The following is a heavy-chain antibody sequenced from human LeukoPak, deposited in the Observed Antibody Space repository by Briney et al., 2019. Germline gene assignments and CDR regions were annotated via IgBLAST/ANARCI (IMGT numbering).Heavy chain of an antibody. J-gene: IGHJ6*04. CDR1: GFTFDDYG. Sequence: GGSLRLSWAASGFTFDDYGMSWVRQAPGKGLEWVSAINWDGTSTGYADSVKGRFTISRDNAKNSLYLQMNSLRAEDTAVYYCAELGITMIGGVWGKGTTVTISS. D-gene: IGHD3-10*02. V-gene: IGHV3-20*04. CDR2: INWDGTST. CDR3: AELGITMIGGV.